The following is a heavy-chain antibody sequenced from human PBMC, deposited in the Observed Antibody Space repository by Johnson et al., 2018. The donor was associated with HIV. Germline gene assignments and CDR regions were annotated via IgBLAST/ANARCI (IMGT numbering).Heavy chain of an antibody. CDR3: ARIGGSYLVLWAFDI. Sequence: MLLVESGGGVVQPGGSLRLSCAASGFTFDDYGMSWVRQAPGKGLEWVSGINWNGGSTGYADSVKGRFTISRDNAKNSLYLQMNSLRAEDTALYYCARIGGSYLVLWAFDIWGQGTMVTVSS. V-gene: IGHV3-20*04. D-gene: IGHD1-26*01. CDR2: INWNGGST. J-gene: IGHJ3*02. CDR1: GFTFDDYG.